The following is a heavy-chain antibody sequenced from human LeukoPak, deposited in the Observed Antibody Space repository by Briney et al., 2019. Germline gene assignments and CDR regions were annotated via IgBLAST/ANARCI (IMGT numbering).Heavy chain of an antibody. D-gene: IGHD4-17*01. V-gene: IGHV4-61*08. CDR2: INHSGST. J-gene: IGHJ4*02. Sequence: KSSETLSLTCTVSGGSINSGGYYWSWIRQPPGKGLEWIGEINHSGSTNYKLSLKSRVTISVDTSKKQFSLKLSSVTAADTAVYYCAGGDYGRSNYFDYWGQGTLVTVSS. CDR1: GGSINSGGYY. CDR3: AGGDYGRSNYFDY.